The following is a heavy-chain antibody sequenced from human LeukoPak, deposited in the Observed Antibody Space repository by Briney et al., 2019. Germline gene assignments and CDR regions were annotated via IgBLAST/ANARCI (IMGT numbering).Heavy chain of an antibody. D-gene: IGHD3-10*01. Sequence: PGGSLRLSCAASGSTFSRYWMHWVRQAPGKGLVWVSRVKSDGSDTIYADSVKGRFTISRDNAKNTLYLQTDSLRAEDTAVYYCTTGIGNYYYYWGQGTLVTVAS. J-gene: IGHJ4*02. CDR3: TTGIGNYYYY. CDR2: VKSDGSDT. CDR1: GSTFSRYW. V-gene: IGHV3-74*01.